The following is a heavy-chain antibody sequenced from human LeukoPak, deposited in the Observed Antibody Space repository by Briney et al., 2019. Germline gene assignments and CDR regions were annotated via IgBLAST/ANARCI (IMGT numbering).Heavy chain of an antibody. Sequence: PGGSPRLSCAASEFTLSSYAMHWVRQAPGKGLEWVAFISYDGGTKTYADSVKGRFTISRDNAKNSLYLQMNSLRAEDTAVYYCARDRRTTRPQTYGMDVWGQGTTVTVSS. CDR3: ARDRRTTRPQTYGMDV. J-gene: IGHJ6*02. D-gene: IGHD2-2*01. V-gene: IGHV3-30*12. CDR2: ISYDGGTK. CDR1: EFTLSSYA.